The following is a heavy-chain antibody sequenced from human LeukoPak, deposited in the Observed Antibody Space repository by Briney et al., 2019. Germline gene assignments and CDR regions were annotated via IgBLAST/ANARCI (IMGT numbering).Heavy chain of an antibody. CDR3: VRDSTNFYFDY. J-gene: IGHJ4*02. CDR2: VRNKASSYTT. D-gene: IGHD1/OR15-1a*01. V-gene: IGHV3-72*01. Sequence: GGSLRLSCAASGFTFSDRNMDWFRQAPGQGLEWVGRVRNKASSYTTEYAASVKGRFTVSRDDSKNSLYLQMNSLRTEDTAMYYCVRDSTNFYFDYWGQGTLVTVSS. CDR1: GFTFSDRN.